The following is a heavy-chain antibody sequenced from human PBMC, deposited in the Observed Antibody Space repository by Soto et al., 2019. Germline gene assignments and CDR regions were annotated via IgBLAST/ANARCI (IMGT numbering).Heavy chain of an antibody. CDR2: IPSRGRP. Sequence: QVQLRESGPGLVKPSQTLSLTCSVSGASVAGGSYYWSWLRQPPGKGLEWIGYIPSRGRPFYNPSRTSGGTISADTSKNQLSLQLTSVTAADTAVYYCARDTYSGYDFGLWGQGTLVTVSS. CDR1: GASVAGGSYY. CDR3: ARDTYSGYDFGL. V-gene: IGHV4-30-4*01. J-gene: IGHJ5*02. D-gene: IGHD5-12*01.